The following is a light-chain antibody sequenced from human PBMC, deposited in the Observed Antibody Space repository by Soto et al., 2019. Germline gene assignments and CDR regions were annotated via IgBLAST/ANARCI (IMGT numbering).Light chain of an antibody. Sequence: QAVVTQEPSLTVSPGGTVTLTCASKTGPVTGDYYPNWFQQKPGQAPRTLIYRATNRYSWTPARFSGALLGGKAALTLSAVQPEDEADYYCLLAYGGAYVFGSGTKVTVL. CDR3: LLAYGGAYV. V-gene: IGLV7-43*01. CDR2: RAT. CDR1: TGPVTGDYY. J-gene: IGLJ1*01.